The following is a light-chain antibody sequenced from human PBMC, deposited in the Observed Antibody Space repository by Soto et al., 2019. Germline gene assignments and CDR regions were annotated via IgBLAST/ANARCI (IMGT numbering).Light chain of an antibody. V-gene: IGKV1-5*01. Sequence: DIQMTQSPSTLSASVGDRVTLTCRASQSISGWLAWYQQKPGQAPKLLIYDASTLETGVPSRFSGSGSGTEFTLTISSLQREDFATYYCQQYTSYSQYTFGQGTRLVIK. J-gene: IGKJ2*01. CDR1: QSISGW. CDR3: QQYTSYSQYT. CDR2: DAS.